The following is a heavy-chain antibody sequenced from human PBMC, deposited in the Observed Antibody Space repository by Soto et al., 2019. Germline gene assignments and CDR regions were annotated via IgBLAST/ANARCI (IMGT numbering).Heavy chain of an antibody. V-gene: IGHV4-59*01. J-gene: IGHJ4*02. D-gene: IGHD4-17*01. Sequence: SETLSLTCTVSGGSISSYYWSWIRQPPGKGLEWIGYIYYSGSTNYNPSLKSRVTISVDTSKNQFSLKLSSVTAADTAVYYCAREWGYGDYYFDYWGQGTLVTVSS. CDR1: GGSISSYY. CDR2: IYYSGST. CDR3: AREWGYGDYYFDY.